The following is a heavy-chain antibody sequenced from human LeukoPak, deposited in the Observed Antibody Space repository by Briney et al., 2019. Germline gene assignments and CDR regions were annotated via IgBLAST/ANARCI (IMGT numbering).Heavy chain of an antibody. CDR2: IYTSGST. CDR3: ARGSSWYDAFDI. CDR1: GGSISSGSYY. D-gene: IGHD6-13*01. Sequence: SETLSLTCTVSGGSISSGSYYWSWIRQPAGKGLEWIGRIYTSGSTNYNPSLKSRVTISVDTSKNQFSLKLSSVTAADTAVYYCARGSSWYDAFDIWGQGTMVTVSS. V-gene: IGHV4-61*02. J-gene: IGHJ3*02.